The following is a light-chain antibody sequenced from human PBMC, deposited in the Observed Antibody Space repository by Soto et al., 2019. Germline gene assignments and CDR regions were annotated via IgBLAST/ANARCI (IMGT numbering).Light chain of an antibody. CDR3: QQYNNWLPLT. CDR1: QTVSNN. V-gene: IGKV3-15*01. Sequence: EIVMTQSPATLSVSPGERATLSCRASQTVSNNLAWYQQKPGQAPRLLIYGASTRATGIPARFSGSGSGIEFTLTISSLQSEDFAGYYCQQYNNWLPLTFGGGTKVEIK. CDR2: GAS. J-gene: IGKJ4*01.